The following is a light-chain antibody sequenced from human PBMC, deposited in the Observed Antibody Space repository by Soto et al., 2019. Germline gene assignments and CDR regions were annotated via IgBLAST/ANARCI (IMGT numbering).Light chain of an antibody. V-gene: IGLV1-40*01. CDR3: QSFDSSLSGWV. CDR1: SSNIGAGYD. CDR2: GDT. Sequence: QLVLTQPPSVSGAPGQRVTISCTGSSSNIGAGYDVHWYQQLPGTAPQLLVSGDTNRPSGVPDRFSGSKSGTSASLAITGLRAEDEADYYCQSFDSSLSGWVFGGGTKLTVL. J-gene: IGLJ3*02.